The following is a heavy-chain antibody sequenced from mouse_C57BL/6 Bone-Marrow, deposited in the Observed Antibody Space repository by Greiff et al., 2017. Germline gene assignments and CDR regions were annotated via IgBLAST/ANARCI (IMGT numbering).Heavy chain of an antibody. CDR3: TTRVDGYYGAMDY. V-gene: IGHV14-4*01. D-gene: IGHD2-3*01. CDR2: IDPENGDT. Sequence: VQLQQSGAELVRPGASVKLSCTASGFNIKDDYMHWVKQRPEQGLEWIGWIDPENGDTEYASKFQGKATITADTSSNTAYLQLSSLTSEDTAVYYCTTRVDGYYGAMDYWGQGTSVTVSS. CDR1: GFNIKDDY. J-gene: IGHJ4*01.